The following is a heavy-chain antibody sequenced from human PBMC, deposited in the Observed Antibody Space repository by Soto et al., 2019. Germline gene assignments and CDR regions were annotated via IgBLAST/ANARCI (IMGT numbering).Heavy chain of an antibody. Sequence: GGYLRLSCAAYGLTFSSYWMHWVRQAPGKGLVWVSRINSDGSSTSYADSVKGRFTISRDNAKNTLYLQMNSLRAEDTAVYYCAREGYCSSTSCYDYWGKGTLVTSST. D-gene: IGHD2-2*01. V-gene: IGHV3-74*01. CDR3: AREGYCSSTSCYDY. CDR1: GLTFSSYW. J-gene: IGHJ4*02. CDR2: INSDGSST.